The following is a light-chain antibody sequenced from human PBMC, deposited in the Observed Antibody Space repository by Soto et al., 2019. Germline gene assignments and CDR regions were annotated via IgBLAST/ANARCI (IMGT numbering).Light chain of an antibody. CDR2: AVS. J-gene: IGKJ1*01. V-gene: IGKV1-39*01. CDR3: QQSYSTPHT. CDR1: QSISSY. Sequence: DIQMTQSPSSLSASVGDRVTITCRASQSISSYLNWYQQKPGKAPKLLIYAVSSLQRGVPSKFSGSGSGTDFTLTITSLQPEDFATYYCQQSYSTPHTFGQGTKVDIK.